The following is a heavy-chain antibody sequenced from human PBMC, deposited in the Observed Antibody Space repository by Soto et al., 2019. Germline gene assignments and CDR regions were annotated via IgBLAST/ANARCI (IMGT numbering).Heavy chain of an antibody. CDR3: ARRARADYYYMDV. CDR2: ISSNGIGT. D-gene: IGHD6-6*01. CDR1: GFTFSSDA. V-gene: IGHV3-64*01. Sequence: ESGGGLAQPGGSLRLSCAASGFTFSSDAMDWVRQAPGKGLEYVSGISSNGIGTYYASSVKGRFTISRDNSRDTVYLQIDSLRPEDMAVYYCARRARADYYYMDVWGKGTTVTVS. J-gene: IGHJ6*03.